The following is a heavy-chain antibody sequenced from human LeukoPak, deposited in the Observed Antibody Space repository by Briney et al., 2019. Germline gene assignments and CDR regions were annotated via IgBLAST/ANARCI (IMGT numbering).Heavy chain of an antibody. J-gene: IGHJ4*02. Sequence: SVKVSCKPCGGTFSSHSISWVRQAPGQGLEWMGGIISIFRTINYAQKFQDRVTITTDESASTAYMEMTRLRSDDTAVYYCVREGGKDEDFAFDSWGQGTLVTVSS. V-gene: IGHV1-69*05. CDR2: IISIFRTI. CDR1: GGTFSSHS. CDR3: VREGGKDEDFAFDS. D-gene: IGHD3-16*01.